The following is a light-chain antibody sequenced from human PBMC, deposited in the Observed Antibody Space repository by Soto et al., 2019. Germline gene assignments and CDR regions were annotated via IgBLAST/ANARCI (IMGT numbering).Light chain of an antibody. CDR3: MQSIQYT. Sequence: DIVMTQTPLSLSVTPGQPASISCKSSQSLLHSDGKTYLYWYLQKPGQSPQLLIYDVSNRFSGVLDRFSGRGSGTDFTLKISRVEAEDVGVYYCMQSIQYTFGQGTKLEIK. V-gene: IGKV2D-29*02. CDR2: DVS. CDR1: QSLLHSDGKTY. J-gene: IGKJ2*01.